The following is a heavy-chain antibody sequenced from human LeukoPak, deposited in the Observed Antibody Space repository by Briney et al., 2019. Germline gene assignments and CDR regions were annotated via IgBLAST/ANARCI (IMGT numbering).Heavy chain of an antibody. D-gene: IGHD3-22*01. Sequence: GGSLRLSCAASGHTLNNYWIQWLRQAPGKGLEWVANMNEYGSEKYYVGSVRGRFTISRDNAENSLYLHMNSLRVEDTAVYRCARGVYGSRVNAIDYWGPGTLVTVSS. J-gene: IGHJ4*02. CDR3: ARGVYGSRVNAIDY. CDR2: MNEYGSEK. V-gene: IGHV3-7*01. CDR1: GHTLNNYW.